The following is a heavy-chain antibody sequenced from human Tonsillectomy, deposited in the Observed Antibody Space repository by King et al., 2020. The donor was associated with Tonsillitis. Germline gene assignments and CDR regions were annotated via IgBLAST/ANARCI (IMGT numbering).Heavy chain of an antibody. D-gene: IGHD6-19*01. CDR1: GFDFGSYG. V-gene: IGHV3-33*05. CDR2: ISFDASRE. J-gene: IGHJ4*02. Sequence: QLVQSGGGVVQPGGSLRLSCASSGFDFGSYGMHWVRQAPGKGLEWVAVISFDASRENYADSVKGRFTISRDNSKNTLYLQMNSLRAEDTAVYYCARERLDSSHWGIDHWGQGSLVTVSS. CDR3: ARERLDSSHWGIDH.